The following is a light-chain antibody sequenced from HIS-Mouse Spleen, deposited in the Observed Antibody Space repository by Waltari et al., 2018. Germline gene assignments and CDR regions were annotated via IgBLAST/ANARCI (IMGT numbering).Light chain of an antibody. CDR2: SNN. CDR1: SSNIGSNT. J-gene: IGLJ1*01. CDR3: AAWDDSLNGYV. V-gene: IGLV1-44*01. Sequence: QSVLTQPPSASGTPGQRVTISCSGSSSNIGSNTVNWYQQLPGTAPKLLIDSNNQRPSGVPARFSGSKAGTSASLAISGLQSEDEADYYCAAWDDSLNGYVFGTGTKVTVL.